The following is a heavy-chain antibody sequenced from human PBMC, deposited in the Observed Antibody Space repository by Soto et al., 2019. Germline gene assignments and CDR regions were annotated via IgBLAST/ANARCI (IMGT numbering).Heavy chain of an antibody. CDR2: FDPSGVAT. J-gene: IGHJ3*02. CDR1: GYTFTSYF. Sequence: QVQLVQSGAEVKKPGASVKVSCKASGYTFTSYFIHWVRQAPEQGLEWMGVFDPSGVATNSAQKFQSRLTMTRDTSTSTVYMDLTSLGSDDTALYYCARVSRGAFDIWGQGTLVTVSS. V-gene: IGHV1-46*01. CDR3: ARVSRGAFDI.